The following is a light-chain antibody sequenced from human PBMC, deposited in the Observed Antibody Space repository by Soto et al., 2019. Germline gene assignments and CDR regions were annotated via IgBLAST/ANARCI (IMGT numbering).Light chain of an antibody. V-gene: IGLV2-14*01. CDR2: EVT. CDR1: SSDVGGYDY. CDR3: SSYTTTSTYV. J-gene: IGLJ1*01. Sequence: QSALTQPASVSGPPGQSVTISCTGTSSDVGGYDYVSWYQQHPGKAPKFMIYEVTNRPPGVSHRFSGSKSGNTASLTISGLQAEDEADYYCSSYTTTSTYVFGTGTKVTVL.